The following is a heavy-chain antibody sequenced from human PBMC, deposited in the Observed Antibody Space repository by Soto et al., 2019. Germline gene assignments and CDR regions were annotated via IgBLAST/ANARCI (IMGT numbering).Heavy chain of an antibody. CDR1: GVSISNTSYY. Sequence: SETLSLTCSVSGVSISNTSYYWGWIRQPPGKGLEWVGTIYFSGSTFYNPSLESRVTISIDTSKNQFSLRLSSVTAADTAVYYCARHGSYWGQGTLVTVSS. CDR3: ARHGSY. CDR2: IYFSGST. V-gene: IGHV4-39*01. J-gene: IGHJ4*02.